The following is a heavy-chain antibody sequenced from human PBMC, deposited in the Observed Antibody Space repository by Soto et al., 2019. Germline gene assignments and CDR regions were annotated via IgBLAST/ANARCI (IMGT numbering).Heavy chain of an antibody. Sequence: QVQLVESGGGVVQPGRSLRLSCAASGFTFSSYGMHWVRQAPGKGLEWVAVIWSDGSNKYYADSVKGRFTISRDNSKNTLYLQMNSLRAEDTAVYYCAIDLLRYLDWLYYYYYGMDVWGQGTTVTVSS. J-gene: IGHJ6*02. CDR2: IWSDGSNK. CDR1: GFTFSSYG. V-gene: IGHV3-33*01. D-gene: IGHD3-9*01. CDR3: AIDLLRYLDWLYYYYYGMDV.